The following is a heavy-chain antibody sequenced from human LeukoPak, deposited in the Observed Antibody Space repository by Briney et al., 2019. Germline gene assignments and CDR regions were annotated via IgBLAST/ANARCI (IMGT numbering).Heavy chain of an antibody. D-gene: IGHD4-11*01. CDR3: AREYLGATVTLGY. J-gene: IGHJ4*02. V-gene: IGHV3-53*01. CDR2: IYSGGST. Sequence: GGSLRLSCAASGFTVSSNYMSWVRQAPGKGLEWASVIYSGGSTYYADSVKGRFTISRDNSKNTLYLQMNSLRAEDTAVYYCAREYLGATVTLGYWGQGTLVTVSS. CDR1: GFTVSSNY.